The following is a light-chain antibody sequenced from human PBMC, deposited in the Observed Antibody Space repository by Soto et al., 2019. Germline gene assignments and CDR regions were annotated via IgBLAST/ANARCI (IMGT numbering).Light chain of an antibody. J-gene: IGLJ1*01. V-gene: IGLV2-14*01. CDR3: SSYTSASTLLYL. Sequence: QSALTQPASVSGSPGQSITISCTGTSSDVGGYNYVSWYQQHPCIAPKLLIYGVTNRPSGVSTRFSGSKSGNTASLTISGLQAEDAADYHCSSYTSASTLLYLFGTGTNVTVL. CDR1: SSDVGGYNY. CDR2: GVT.